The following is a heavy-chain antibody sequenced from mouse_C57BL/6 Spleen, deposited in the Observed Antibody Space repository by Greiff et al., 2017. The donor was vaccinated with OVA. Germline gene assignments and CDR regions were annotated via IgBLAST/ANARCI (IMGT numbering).Heavy chain of an antibody. CDR3: ARWGPYGYDLSWFAY. Sequence: VQLQQSGPELVRPGVSVKISCKGSGYTFTDYAMHWVKQSHATSLEWIGVISTYYGDASYNQKFKDKATMTVDTSSSTAYMELARLTSEDSAVYYCARWGPYGYDLSWFAYWGQGTLVTVSA. CDR1: GYTFTDYA. CDR2: ISTYYGDA. J-gene: IGHJ3*01. D-gene: IGHD2-2*01. V-gene: IGHV1-67*01.